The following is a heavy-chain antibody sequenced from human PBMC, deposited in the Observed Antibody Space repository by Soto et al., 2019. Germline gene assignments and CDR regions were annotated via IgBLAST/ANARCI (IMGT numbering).Heavy chain of an antibody. Sequence: QVQLVESGGGVVQPGRSLRLSCAASGFTFSSYGMHWVRQAPGKGLEWVAVIWYDGSNKYYADSVKGRFTISRDNSKNTLYLQMNSLRAEDTAVYYCARAAYYDSSLREYFDYWGQGTLVTVSS. CDR2: IWYDGSNK. CDR3: ARAAYYDSSLREYFDY. J-gene: IGHJ4*02. CDR1: GFTFSSYG. V-gene: IGHV3-33*01. D-gene: IGHD3-22*01.